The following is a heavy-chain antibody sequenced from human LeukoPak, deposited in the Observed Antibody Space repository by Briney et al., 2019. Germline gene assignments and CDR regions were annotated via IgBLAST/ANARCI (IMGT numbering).Heavy chain of an antibody. CDR3: ARGLGSSSSSDAFDT. CDR2: ISSSSSYI. Sequence: GGSLRLSCAASGFTFSSYSMNWVRQAPGKGLEWVSSISSSSSYIYYADSVKGRFTISRDNAKNSLYLQMNSLRAEDTAVYYCARGLGSSSSSDAFDTWGQGTMVTVSS. J-gene: IGHJ3*02. D-gene: IGHD6-6*01. V-gene: IGHV3-21*01. CDR1: GFTFSSYS.